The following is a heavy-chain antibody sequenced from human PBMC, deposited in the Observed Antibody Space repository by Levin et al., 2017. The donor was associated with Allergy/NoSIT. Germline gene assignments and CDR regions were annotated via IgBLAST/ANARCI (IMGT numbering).Heavy chain of an antibody. CDR2: INHSGST. CDR1: GGSFSGYY. D-gene: IGHD6-19*01. CDR3: ARAVAGTSTDDY. J-gene: IGHJ4*02. V-gene: IGHV4-34*01. Sequence: SETLSLTCAVYGGSFSGYYWSWIRQPPGKGLEWIGEINHSGSTNYNPSLKSRVTISVDTSKNQFSLKLSSVTAADTAVYYCARAVAGTSTDDYWGQGTLVTVSS.